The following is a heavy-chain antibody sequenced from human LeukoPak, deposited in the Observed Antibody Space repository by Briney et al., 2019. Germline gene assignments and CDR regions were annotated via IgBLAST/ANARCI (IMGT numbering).Heavy chain of an antibody. D-gene: IGHD6-13*01. CDR1: GGTFSSYA. V-gene: IGHV1-69*13. Sequence: ASVTVSCKSSGGTFSSYAISWVRQAPGQGLEWMGGIIPIFGTANYAQKFQGRVTITADESTSTAYMELSSLRSEDTAVYYCARDVGIAAAGTRGYFDYWGQGTQVTVSS. J-gene: IGHJ4*02. CDR3: ARDVGIAAAGTRGYFDY. CDR2: IIPIFGTA.